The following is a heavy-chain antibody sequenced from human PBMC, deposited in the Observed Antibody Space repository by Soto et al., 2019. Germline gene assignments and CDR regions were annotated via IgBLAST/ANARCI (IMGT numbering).Heavy chain of an antibody. J-gene: IGHJ2*01. CDR1: GFTFRSYA. CDR3: AKEPVGPDWYFDL. CDR2: ISGSGIST. Sequence: DVQLLESGGGLVQPGGSLRLSCAASGFTFRSYAMSWVRQAPGKGLEWVSGISGSGISTHYADSVKGRFTVSRDNSKNTLYLQMNSLRAEDTDVYNCAKEPVGPDWYFDLWGRGTLVTVYS. V-gene: IGHV3-23*01.